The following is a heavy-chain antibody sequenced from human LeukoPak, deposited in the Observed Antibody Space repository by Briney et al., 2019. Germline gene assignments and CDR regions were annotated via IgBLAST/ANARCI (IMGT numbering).Heavy chain of an antibody. J-gene: IGHJ5*01. CDR1: GGSFSGYY. CDR3: ARGLVRAGSTPAGVFDP. D-gene: IGHD2-2*01. Sequence: PSETLSLTCAVYGGSFSGYYWSWIRQPPGKGLEWIGEINHSGSTNYNPSLKSRVTISVDTSKNQFSLKLSSVTAADTALYYCARGLVRAGSTPAGVFDPWGQGTLVTVSS. CDR2: INHSGST. V-gene: IGHV4-34*01.